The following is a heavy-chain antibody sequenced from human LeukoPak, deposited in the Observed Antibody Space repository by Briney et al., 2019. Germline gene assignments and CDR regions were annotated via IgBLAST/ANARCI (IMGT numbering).Heavy chain of an antibody. Sequence: GGSLRLSCSASGFTFSSYAMHWVRQAPGKGLEYVSAISSNGGSTYYADSVKGRFTISRDNSKNTLYLQMSSLRAEDTAVYYCVEGVAARRGHFDYWGQGTLSPSPQ. J-gene: IGHJ4*02. CDR3: VEGVAARRGHFDY. V-gene: IGHV3-64D*09. CDR2: ISSNGGST. CDR1: GFTFSSYA. D-gene: IGHD6-6*01.